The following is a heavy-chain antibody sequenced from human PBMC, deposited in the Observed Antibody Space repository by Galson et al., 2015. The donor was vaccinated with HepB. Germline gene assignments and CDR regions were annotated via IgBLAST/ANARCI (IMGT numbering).Heavy chain of an antibody. CDR2: IGGSGIST. CDR3: TRKAPWDYDSSGYYGHEAFDI. D-gene: IGHD3-22*01. V-gene: IGHV3-23*01. CDR1: GFTFSDYA. J-gene: IGHJ3*02. Sequence: SLRLSCAASGFTFSDYAMSWVRQAPGKGLEWVSAIGGSGISTYYADSVKGRFTISRDNSKDTLYLQMNSLRAEDTAVYFCTRKAPWDYDSSGYYGHEAFDIWGHGTMVTVAS.